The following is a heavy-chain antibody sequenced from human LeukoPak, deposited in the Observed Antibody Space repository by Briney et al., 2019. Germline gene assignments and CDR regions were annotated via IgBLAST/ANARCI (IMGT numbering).Heavy chain of an antibody. J-gene: IGHJ6*03. CDR3: AREGFFYMDL. Sequence: GGSLRLSCAASGFTFSTYSMNWVRQAPGKGLEWISYISSGSVIQYAESVKGRFTISRDNAKNSVYLQMNSLRVEDTALYYCAREGFFYMDLWGKGTTVTVSS. V-gene: IGHV3-48*04. CDR2: ISSGSVI. D-gene: IGHD3-3*01. CDR1: GFTFSTYS.